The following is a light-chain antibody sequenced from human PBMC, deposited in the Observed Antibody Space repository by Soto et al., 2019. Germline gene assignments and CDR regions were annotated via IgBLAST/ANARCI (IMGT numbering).Light chain of an antibody. Sequence: DIQMTQSPSSLSASVGDRVTITCRASQSISSYLNWYQQKPGKAPKLLIYAASSLQSGVPSRFSGNGSETDFSLTIISLQPEDFATYYCQQSYSTPFTFGPGTKVDIK. CDR3: QQSYSTPFT. V-gene: IGKV1-39*01. CDR1: QSISSY. J-gene: IGKJ3*01. CDR2: AAS.